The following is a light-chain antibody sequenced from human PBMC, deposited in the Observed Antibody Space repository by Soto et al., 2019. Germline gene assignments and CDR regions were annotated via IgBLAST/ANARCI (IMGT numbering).Light chain of an antibody. CDR1: QTVTRY. CDR3: QQSYSNPYT. Sequence: DIQMTQFPSSLSASVGDRVTITCRASQTVTRYLNWYQQKPGKAPKLLIYLTSSLQSDVPSRFSGSGAGTDFTLTISSLQPEDFATYFCQQSYSNPYTFGQGTKLEI. CDR2: LTS. J-gene: IGKJ2*01. V-gene: IGKV1-39*01.